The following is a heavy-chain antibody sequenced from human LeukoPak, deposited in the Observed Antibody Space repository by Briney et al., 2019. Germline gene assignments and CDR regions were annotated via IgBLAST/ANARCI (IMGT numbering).Heavy chain of an antibody. CDR2: ISYDGGNK. D-gene: IGHD3-3*01. CDR3: ARDGGPKGPPPDY. V-gene: IGHV3-30*14. CDR1: GFTFSSYA. J-gene: IGHJ4*02. Sequence: GGSLRLSCAAPGFTFSSYAMHWVRQAPGKGLEWVAIISYDGGNKYYADSVKGRFTISRDNSKNTLYLQMNSLRAEDTAIYYCARDGGPKGPPPDYWGQGTLVTVSS.